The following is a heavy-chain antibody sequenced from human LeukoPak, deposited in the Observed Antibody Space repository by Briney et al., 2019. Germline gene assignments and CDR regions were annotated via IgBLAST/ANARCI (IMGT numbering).Heavy chain of an antibody. CDR1: GFTFSDYY. CDR3: ARERWFGDSDY. Sequence: PGGSLRLSCAASGFTFSDYYMSWVRQAPGKGLEWVSCISSSSSTIYYADSVKGRFTISRDNAKNSLYLQMNSLRAEDTAVYYCARERWFGDSDYWGQGTLVTVSS. D-gene: IGHD3-10*01. J-gene: IGHJ4*02. CDR2: ISSSSSTI. V-gene: IGHV3-11*04.